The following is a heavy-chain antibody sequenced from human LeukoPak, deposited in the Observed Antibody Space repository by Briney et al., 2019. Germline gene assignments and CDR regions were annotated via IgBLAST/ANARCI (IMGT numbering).Heavy chain of an antibody. CDR3: ARDMTTVVTYADAFDI. D-gene: IGHD4-23*01. Sequence: SQTLSLTCAISGDSVSSNSAAWNWIRQSPSRGLEWLGRTYYRSKWYNDSAVSVKSRITINPDTSKNQFSLQLNSVTPEDTAVYYCARDMTTVVTYADAFDIWGQGTMVTVSS. V-gene: IGHV6-1*01. J-gene: IGHJ3*02. CDR1: GDSVSSNSAA. CDR2: TYYRSKWYN.